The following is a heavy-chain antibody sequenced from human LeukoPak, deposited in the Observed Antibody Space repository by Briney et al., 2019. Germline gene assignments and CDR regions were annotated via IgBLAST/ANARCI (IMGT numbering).Heavy chain of an antibody. J-gene: IGHJ4*02. CDR1: GFTFRSSP. V-gene: IGHV3-23*01. D-gene: IGHD3-22*01. CDR3: TKGGHHYNPFYN. Sequence: GGSLRLSCAVSGFTFRSSPMGWVRQAPGKGLEWVPSIHAGGEDPFCADSVQGRCTISRDNSKNMLFLQLNSLRVEDTAIYFCTKGGHHYNPFYNWGQGTLVTVSS. CDR2: IHAGGEDP.